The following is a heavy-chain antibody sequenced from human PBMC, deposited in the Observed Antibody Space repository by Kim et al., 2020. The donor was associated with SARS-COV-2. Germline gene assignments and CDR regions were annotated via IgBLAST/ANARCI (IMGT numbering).Heavy chain of an antibody. J-gene: IGHJ2*01. V-gene: IGHV7-4-1*02. Sequence: ASVKVSCKASGYTFTSYAINWLRRAPGQGLEWMGCINTNTGNPTYAQGFTGRFVFSLDTSVSTAYLQISSLKAEDTAVYYCARRPYGSGSSYWYFDLWGRGTLVTVSS. CDR2: INTNTGNP. CDR3: ARRPYGSGSSYWYFDL. D-gene: IGHD3-10*01. CDR1: GYTFTSYA.